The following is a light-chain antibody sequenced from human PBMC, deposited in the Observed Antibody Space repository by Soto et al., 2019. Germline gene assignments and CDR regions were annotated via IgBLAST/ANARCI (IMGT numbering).Light chain of an antibody. CDR1: QSVSSN. CDR2: GAS. J-gene: IGKJ3*01. V-gene: IGKV3-15*01. CDR3: QQYNNWPPIFT. Sequence: EIVLTQSPATLSVSPGERATLSCRASQSVSSNLAWYQQKPGQAPRLLIYGASTRATDIPARFSGSGSGTEFTLTISSRQSEDFSIYYFQQYNNWPPIFTLGPGTKLD.